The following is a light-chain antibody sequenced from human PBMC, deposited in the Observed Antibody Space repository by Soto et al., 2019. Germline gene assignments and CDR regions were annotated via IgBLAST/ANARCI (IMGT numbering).Light chain of an antibody. V-gene: IGKV3-15*01. Sequence: EVVMTQSPATLSVSPVERATVSCRASQSVSSNLACYQQKPGHSPSPLIYGASTRATGIPARFSGSGSGTEFTPTISSLQSEDFAVYYCQQYNNWPRTFGKG. J-gene: IGKJ1*01. CDR1: QSVSSN. CDR2: GAS. CDR3: QQYNNWPRT.